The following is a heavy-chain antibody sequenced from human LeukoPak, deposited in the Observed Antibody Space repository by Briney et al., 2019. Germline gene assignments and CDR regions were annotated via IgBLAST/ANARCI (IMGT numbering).Heavy chain of an antibody. CDR3: ARADYGGNAGGF. J-gene: IGHJ4*02. V-gene: IGHV3-49*03. CDR1: GFTFGDYA. CDR2: IRAKTYGGTT. D-gene: IGHD4-23*01. Sequence: GGSLRLSCTASGFTFGDYAMSWFRQAPGKGLEWVGFIRAKTYGGTTQYAASVKDRFTISRDDSKSITYLQMNSLKTEDTAVYYCARADYGGNAGGFWGQGTLVTVSS.